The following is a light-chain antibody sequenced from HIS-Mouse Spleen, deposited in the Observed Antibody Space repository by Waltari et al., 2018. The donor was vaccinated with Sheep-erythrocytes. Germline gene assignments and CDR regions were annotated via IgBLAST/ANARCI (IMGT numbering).Light chain of an antibody. CDR3: CSYAGSYTLV. Sequence: QSALTQSRSVSGSPGQSVTISCTGTSSDFGGYNYVSWYQQHPGKAPKLMIYDVSKRPSVVPDRFSGSKSGNTACLTISWLQAEDEADYYCCSYAGSYTLVVGGGTKLTVL. CDR2: DVS. J-gene: IGLJ2*01. CDR1: SSDFGGYNY. V-gene: IGLV2-11*01.